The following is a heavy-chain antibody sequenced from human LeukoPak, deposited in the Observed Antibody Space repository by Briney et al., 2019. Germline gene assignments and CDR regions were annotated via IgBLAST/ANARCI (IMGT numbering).Heavy chain of an antibody. D-gene: IGHD2-21*01. Sequence: SEALPLTCVVSGDSISSGAYSWSWIRQPPGKGLEWIGYIFHSGSTFYNPSLKSRVTISVDNSKNQFSLRLSSVTAADTAVYYCARELWFANAPGSWLDPWGQGTLVTVSS. CDR3: ARELWFANAPGSWLDP. CDR2: IFHSGST. V-gene: IGHV4-30-2*01. J-gene: IGHJ5*02. CDR1: GDSISSGAYS.